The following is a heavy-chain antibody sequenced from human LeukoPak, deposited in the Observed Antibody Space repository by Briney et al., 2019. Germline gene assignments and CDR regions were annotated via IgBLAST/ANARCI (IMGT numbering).Heavy chain of an antibody. V-gene: IGHV3-53*01. CDR1: GFTFSSYA. J-gene: IGHJ3*02. CDR3: ARGYYGSGSYYKTLGNAFDI. CDR2: IYSGGST. Sequence: PGGSLRLSCAASGFTFSSYAMSWVRQAPGKGLEWVSVIYSGGSTYYADSVKGRFTISRDNSKNTLYLQMNSLRAEDTAVYYCARGYYGSGSYYKTLGNAFDIWGQGTMVTVSS. D-gene: IGHD3-10*01.